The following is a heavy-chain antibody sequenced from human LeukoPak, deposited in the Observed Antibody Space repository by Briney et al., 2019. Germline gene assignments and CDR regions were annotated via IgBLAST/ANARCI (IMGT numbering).Heavy chain of an antibody. D-gene: IGHD3-22*01. J-gene: IGHJ4*02. CDR1: GYTFTSYG. V-gene: IGHV1-18*01. Sequence: GASVKVSCKASGYTFTSYGISWVRQAPGQGLEWMGWISAYNGNTHYAQKLQGRVTMTIDTSTSTAYMELRSLRSDDTAVYYCARAAPAKWYYDSSGYYYDDYWGQGTLVTVSS. CDR2: ISAYNGNT. CDR3: ARAAPAKWYYDSSGYYYDDY.